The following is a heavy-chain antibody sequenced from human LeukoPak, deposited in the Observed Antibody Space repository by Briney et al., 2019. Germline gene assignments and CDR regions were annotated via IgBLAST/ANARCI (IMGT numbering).Heavy chain of an antibody. D-gene: IGHD3-3*01. CDR3: AKAHDFWCGFPQVDV. CDR1: GLTFSSYG. V-gene: IGHV3-33*06. J-gene: IGHJ6*04. Sequence: PGGSLRLSCAASGLTFSSYGMHWVRQAPGKGLEWVAVIWYDGSNKYYADSVKGRFTISRDNSKNTLYLQMNSLRAEDTAVYYCAKAHDFWCGFPQVDVWGKGTTVTVSS. CDR2: IWYDGSNK.